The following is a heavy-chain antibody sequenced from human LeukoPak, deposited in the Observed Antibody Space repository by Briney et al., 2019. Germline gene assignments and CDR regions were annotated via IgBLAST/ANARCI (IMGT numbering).Heavy chain of an antibody. CDR1: GYTFTSYY. D-gene: IGHD3-22*01. J-gene: IGHJ4*02. CDR2: LYPSGGST. CDR3: ARSAYYYDSSGYYYFDY. Sequence: ASVKVSCKASGYTFTSYYMHWVRQAPGQGLEWMGILYPSGGSTSYAQRFQGRVTMTRDTSTSTVYMELSSLRSEDTAVYYCARSAYYYDSSGYYYFDYWGQGTLVTVSS. V-gene: IGHV1-46*01.